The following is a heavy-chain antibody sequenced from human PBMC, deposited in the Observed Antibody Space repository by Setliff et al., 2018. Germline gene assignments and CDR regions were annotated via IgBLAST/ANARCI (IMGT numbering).Heavy chain of an antibody. CDR2: ISYGGNT. Sequence: SETLSLTCTVSGASIRANHYWGWIRQTPGKGLEWIGSISYGGNTYYDPSLKSRVTIFADTSKNQFSVKLSSVTAADTAVYYCARYRNYFDSSGQTQYYFDYWGQGTLVTVSS. J-gene: IGHJ4*02. CDR3: ARYRNYFDSSGQTQYYFDY. D-gene: IGHD3-22*01. CDR1: GASIRANHY. V-gene: IGHV4-39*07.